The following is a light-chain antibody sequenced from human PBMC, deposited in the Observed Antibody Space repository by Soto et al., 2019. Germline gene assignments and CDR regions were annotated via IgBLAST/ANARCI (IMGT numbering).Light chain of an antibody. Sequence: QSVLTQPASMSGSPGQSITISCTGTTTDIGGYNYVSWYQQHPGRAPKLLISEVSNRASGTSHRFSGSKSGNTASLTISGLQAEDEADYDCSSFTGTTSYVLFGGGTKLTVL. CDR2: EVS. V-gene: IGLV2-14*01. CDR1: TTDIGGYNY. J-gene: IGLJ2*01. CDR3: SSFTGTTSYVL.